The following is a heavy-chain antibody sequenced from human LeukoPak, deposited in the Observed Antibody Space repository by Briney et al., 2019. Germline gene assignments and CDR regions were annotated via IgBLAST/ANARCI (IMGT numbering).Heavy chain of an antibody. D-gene: IGHD4/OR15-4a*01. V-gene: IGHV3-7*01. CDR3: GMESYDYGGDTFAFDI. CDR2: IHQDGRET. J-gene: IGHJ3*02. CDR1: GFTFRSLW. Sequence: PGGSLRLSCAASGFTFRSLWMSWVRQAPGEGLEWVANIHQDGRETHYVGSVKGRFIIPRDNPWHSPYLQMNSLRAEHTAVYFCGMESYDYGGDTFAFDIWGQRTMVTVSS.